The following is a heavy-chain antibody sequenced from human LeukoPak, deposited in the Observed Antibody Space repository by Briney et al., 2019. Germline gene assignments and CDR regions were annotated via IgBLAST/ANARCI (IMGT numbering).Heavy chain of an antibody. CDR2: INPSGGST. V-gene: IGHV1-46*01. D-gene: IGHD6-13*01. Sequence: ASVKVSCKASGYTFTSYYMHWVRQAPGQGLEWMGIINPSGGSTSYAQKFQGRVTITADKSTSTAYMELSSLRSEDTAVYYCARTLYIAAAPGGFDYWGQGTLVTVSS. J-gene: IGHJ4*02. CDR1: GYTFTSYY. CDR3: ARTLYIAAAPGGFDY.